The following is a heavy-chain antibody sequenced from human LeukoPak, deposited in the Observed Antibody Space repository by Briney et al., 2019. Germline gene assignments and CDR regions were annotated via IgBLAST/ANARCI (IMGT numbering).Heavy chain of an antibody. CDR3: AELGITMIGGV. D-gene: IGHD3-10*02. Sequence: GGSLRLSCAVSGFILSSYPMHWVRQAPGKGLEWVAVISHDGSNKYYADSVKGRFTISRDNAKNTLNLQMNSLRAEDTAVYYCAELGITMIGGVWGKGTTVTISS. CDR1: GFILSSYP. V-gene: IGHV3-30*04. J-gene: IGHJ6*04. CDR2: ISHDGSNK.